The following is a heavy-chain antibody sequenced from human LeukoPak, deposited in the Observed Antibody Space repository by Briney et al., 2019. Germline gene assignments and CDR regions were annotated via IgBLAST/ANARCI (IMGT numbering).Heavy chain of an antibody. CDR3: ARGGSSAWASFDN. V-gene: IGHV3-74*01. CDR1: GFTFNNYW. Sequence: GGSLRLSCAASGFTFNNYWMHWVRQAPGKGLVWVSGINSDGSSATYADSVKGRFSISRDNAKNTLILQMNSLRAEDMAVYYCARGGSSAWASFDNWGQGTLVTVSS. D-gene: IGHD6-19*01. CDR2: INSDGSSA. J-gene: IGHJ4*02.